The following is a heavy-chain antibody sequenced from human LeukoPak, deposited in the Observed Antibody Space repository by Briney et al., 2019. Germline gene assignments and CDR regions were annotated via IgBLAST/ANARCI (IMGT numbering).Heavy chain of an antibody. CDR2: IYHSGST. Sequence: SETLSLTCTVSGCSISSGYYWGWIRQPPGKGLEWIGSIYHSGSTYYNPSLKSRVTISVDTSKNQFSLKLSSVTAADTAVYYCASRNYYDSSGYLGYDAFDIWGQGTMVTVSS. CDR1: GCSISSGYY. V-gene: IGHV4-38-2*02. D-gene: IGHD3-22*01. J-gene: IGHJ3*02. CDR3: ASRNYYDSSGYLGYDAFDI.